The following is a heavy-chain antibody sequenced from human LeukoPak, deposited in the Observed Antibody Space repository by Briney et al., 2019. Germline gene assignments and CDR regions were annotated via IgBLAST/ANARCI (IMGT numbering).Heavy chain of an antibody. CDR2: TSSSSYT. Sequence: GGSLRLSCAASGFTFSDYYMSWIRQAPGKGLEWISYTSSSSYTNYADSVKGRFTISRDNAKNSLYLQMNSLRAEDTAVYYCAKDGAADDFWSGCYVDCWGQGTLVTVSS. CDR3: AKDGAADDFWSGCYVDC. D-gene: IGHD3-3*01. J-gene: IGHJ4*02. CDR1: GFTFSDYY. V-gene: IGHV3-11*06.